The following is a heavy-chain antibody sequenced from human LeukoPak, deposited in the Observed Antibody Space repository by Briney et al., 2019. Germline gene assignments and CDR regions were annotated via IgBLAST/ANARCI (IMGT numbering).Heavy chain of an antibody. D-gene: IGHD6-19*01. CDR1: GYSFASYW. CDR3: ARQDGSAYYYFDY. V-gene: IGHV5-51*01. CDR2: IYPGDSDT. J-gene: IGHJ4*02. Sequence: GESLKISCKGSGYSFASYWIGWVRLMPGQGLEWMGIIYPGDSDTKYSPSFQGRVTISADKSINTAYLQWSSLKASDTAIYHCARQDGSAYYYFDYWGQGTLVTVSS.